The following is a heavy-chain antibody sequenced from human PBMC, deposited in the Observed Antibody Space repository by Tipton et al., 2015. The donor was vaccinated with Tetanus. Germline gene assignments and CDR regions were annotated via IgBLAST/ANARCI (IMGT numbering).Heavy chain of an antibody. V-gene: IGHV4-31*03. J-gene: IGHJ5*02. CDR1: GGSISSGGYY. CDR3: AGGSIAARRGWSWFDP. Sequence: LRLSCTVSGGSISSGGYYWSWIRQHPGKGLEWIGYIYYSGSTYYNPSLKSRVTISVDTSKNQFSLKLSSVTAADPAVYYCAGGSIAARRGWSWFDPWGQGTLVTVSS. CDR2: IYYSGST. D-gene: IGHD6-6*01.